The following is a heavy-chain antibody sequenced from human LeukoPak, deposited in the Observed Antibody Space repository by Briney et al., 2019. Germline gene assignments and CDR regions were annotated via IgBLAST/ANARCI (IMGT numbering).Heavy chain of an antibody. V-gene: IGHV3-7*01. CDR1: GFTFSNYW. CDR2: INQDGSEI. D-gene: IGHD3-22*01. CDR3: ARDQGSMIVVPTKNWYFDL. Sequence: GGSLRLSCAASGFTFSNYWMSWVRQAPGKGLEWLANINQDGSEIYYVDSVKGRFTISRDNGKNSLYLQINSLRADDTAVYYCARDQGSMIVVPTKNWYFDLWGRGTLVTVSS. J-gene: IGHJ2*01.